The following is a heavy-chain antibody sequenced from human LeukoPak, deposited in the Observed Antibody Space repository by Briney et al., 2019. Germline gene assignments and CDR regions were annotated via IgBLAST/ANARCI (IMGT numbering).Heavy chain of an antibody. V-gene: IGHV4-34*01. CDR3: AAGDYDFWSGYYKAFDI. J-gene: IGHJ3*02. D-gene: IGHD3-3*01. CDR1: GGSFSGYY. Sequence: PSETLSLTCAVYGGSFSGYYWSWIRQPPGKGLEWIGETNHSGSTNYNPSLKSRVTISVDTSKNQFSLKLSSVTAADTAVYYCAAGDYDFWSGYYKAFDIWGQGTMVTVSS. CDR2: TNHSGST.